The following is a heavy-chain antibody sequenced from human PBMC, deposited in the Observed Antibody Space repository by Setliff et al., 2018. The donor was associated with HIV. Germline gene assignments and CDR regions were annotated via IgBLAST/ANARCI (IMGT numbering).Heavy chain of an antibody. CDR3: TKAHLSGWASDC. V-gene: IGHV3-74*01. CDR2: ITNDVRAT. J-gene: IGHJ4*02. CDR1: GFAFSHYW. Sequence: PGGSLRLSCAASGFASSGFAFSHYWMHWVRQAPGKGLVWVSRITNDVRATTYADFVKGRFTISRDNAKNSVYLQMNILRVEDTAMYYCTKAHLSGWASDCWGQGTLVTVSS. D-gene: IGHD6-19*01.